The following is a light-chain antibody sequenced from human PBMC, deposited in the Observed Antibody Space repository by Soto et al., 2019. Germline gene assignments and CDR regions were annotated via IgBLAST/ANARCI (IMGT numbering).Light chain of an antibody. V-gene: IGKV3-20*01. Sequence: EIVLTQSPGTLSLSPGERATLSCRASQSVTSSYLAWYQQRPGQAPRLLIYGASSRATGIPDRFRGSGSGTEFTLTISRLEPEDFAVYYCQQYGSSSWTFGQGTKVDIK. CDR3: QQYGSSSWT. CDR2: GAS. CDR1: QSVTSSY. J-gene: IGKJ1*01.